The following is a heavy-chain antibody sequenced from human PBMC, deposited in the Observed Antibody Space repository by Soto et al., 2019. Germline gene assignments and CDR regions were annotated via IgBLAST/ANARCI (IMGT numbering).Heavy chain of an antibody. CDR3: AKDKMEQWLVGGYFDN. V-gene: IGHV3-23*01. CDR1: GFTFSGHA. CDR2: IIADGGRA. J-gene: IGHJ4*02. Sequence: GGSLRLSCSASGFTFSGHAMGWVRQAPGKGLEWVSAIIADGGRAYYAESVKGRFTMSRDNSKNTLSLQMNTLRAEDAAVYYCAKDKMEQWLVGGYFDNWGPGTQVTVSS. D-gene: IGHD6-19*01.